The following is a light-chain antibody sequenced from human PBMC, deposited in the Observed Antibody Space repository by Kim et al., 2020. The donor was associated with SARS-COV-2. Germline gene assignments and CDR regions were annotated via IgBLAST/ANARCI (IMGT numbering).Light chain of an antibody. CDR1: SSNIGAGYD. Sequence: QSVLTQPPSVSGAPGQRVTISCTGSSSNIGAGYDVHWYQQLPGTAPKLLIYDNNNRPSGVPDRFSGSKSGTSASLAITGLQPEDEADYYCQSYDSSLSVFGGGTKLTVL. V-gene: IGLV1-40*01. CDR3: QSYDSSLSV. CDR2: DNN. J-gene: IGLJ2*01.